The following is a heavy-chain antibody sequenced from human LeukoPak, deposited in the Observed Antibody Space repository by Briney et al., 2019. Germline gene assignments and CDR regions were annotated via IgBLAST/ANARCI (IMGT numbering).Heavy chain of an antibody. CDR3: ARHREIVGATRSNWFDP. CDR2: IYYSGST. CDR1: GGSISSSSYS. Sequence: SETLSLTCTVSGGSISSSSYSWGWIRQPPGKGLEWIGSIYYSGSTYYNPSLKSRVTISVDTSKNQFSLKLSSVTAADTAVYYCARHREIVGATRSNWFDPWGQGTLVTVSS. D-gene: IGHD1-26*01. J-gene: IGHJ5*02. V-gene: IGHV4-39*01.